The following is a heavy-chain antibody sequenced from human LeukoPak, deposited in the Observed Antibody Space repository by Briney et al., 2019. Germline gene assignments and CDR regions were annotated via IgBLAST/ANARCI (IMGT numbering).Heavy chain of an antibody. CDR3: ARGRYGSGSYYMDY. CDR1: GGSISSYY. D-gene: IGHD3-10*01. Sequence: SETLSLTCTVSGGSISSYYWSWIRQPPGKGLEWIGYIYYSGSTNYNPSLKSRVTMSVNTSKNQFSLNLSSVTAADTAVYFCARGRYGSGSYYMDYWGQGTLVTVSS. J-gene: IGHJ4*02. V-gene: IGHV4-59*12. CDR2: IYYSGST.